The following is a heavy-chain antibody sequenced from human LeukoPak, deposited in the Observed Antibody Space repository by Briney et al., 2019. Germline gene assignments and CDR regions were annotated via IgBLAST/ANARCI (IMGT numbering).Heavy chain of an antibody. V-gene: IGHV3-11*01. J-gene: IGHJ3*02. CDR2: IYFTGDII. CDR1: GFPFSGYH. D-gene: IGHD1-1*01. Sequence: GGSLRLSCAASGFPFSGYHMSWIRPAPGEGLEWISYIYFTGDIIYYADSVKGRFTISRDNAKNSLYLQMNSLKVEDTAVYYCARDDMLERPSFDIWGQGTVVTVSS. CDR3: ARDDMLERPSFDI.